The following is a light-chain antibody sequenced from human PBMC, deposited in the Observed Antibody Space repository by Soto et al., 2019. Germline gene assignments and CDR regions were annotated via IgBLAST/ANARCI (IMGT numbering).Light chain of an antibody. CDR2: AAS. CDR1: QTISKY. V-gene: IGKV1-39*01. J-gene: IGKJ2*01. CDR3: QQSFSNPRT. Sequence: DIPLTQSPSSLSASVGARVTITCRSSQTISKYLSWYQQKPGKAPKLLIYAASNLQSGVPSRFSGAASGTDFTLTISSLQPEDFATYYCQQSFSNPRTFGQGTKLEIK.